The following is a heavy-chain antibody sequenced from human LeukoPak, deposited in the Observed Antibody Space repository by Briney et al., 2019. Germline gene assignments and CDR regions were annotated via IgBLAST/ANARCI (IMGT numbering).Heavy chain of an antibody. D-gene: IGHD4-17*01. Sequence: GGSLRLSCAASGFTVSSNYMRWVRQAPGKGLEWVSVIYSDSGGSTYYADSVKGSFTMSRDNSKNTLYLHMNSLRAEDTAVYYCARGFTHDYGDYFDYWGQGTLVTVSS. J-gene: IGHJ4*02. CDR1: GFTVSSNY. CDR2: IYSDSGGST. CDR3: ARGFTHDYGDYFDY. V-gene: IGHV3-66*01.